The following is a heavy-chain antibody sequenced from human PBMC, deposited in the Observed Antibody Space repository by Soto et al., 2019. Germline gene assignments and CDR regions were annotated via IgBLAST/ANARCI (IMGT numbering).Heavy chain of an antibody. D-gene: IGHD3-9*01. V-gene: IGHV1-46*03. CDR1: GYTFTIYY. J-gene: IGHJ3*02. CDR2: INPSGGST. Sequence: ASVKVSCKASGYTFTIYYMHWVRQAPGQGLEWMGIINPSGGSTSYAQKFQGRVTMTRDTSTSTVYMELSSLRSEDTAVYYCAREVPLRYAFDIWGQGTMVTVSS. CDR3: AREVPLRYAFDI.